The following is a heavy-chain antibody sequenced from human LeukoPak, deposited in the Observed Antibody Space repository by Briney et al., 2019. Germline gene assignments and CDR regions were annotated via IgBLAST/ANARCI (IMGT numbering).Heavy chain of an antibody. CDR3: ARSNWNDGFDY. V-gene: IGHV4-30-2*01. Sequence: SETLSLTCTVSGGSISGYSWSWIRQPPGKGLEWIGYIYHSGSTYYNPSLKSRVTISVDRSKNQFSLKLSSVTAADTAVYYCARSNWNDGFDYWGQGTLVTVSS. CDR1: GGSISGYS. CDR2: IYHSGST. J-gene: IGHJ4*02. D-gene: IGHD1-20*01.